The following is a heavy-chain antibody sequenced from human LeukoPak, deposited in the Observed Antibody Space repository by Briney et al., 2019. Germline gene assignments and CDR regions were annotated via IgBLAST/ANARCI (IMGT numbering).Heavy chain of an antibody. J-gene: IGHJ4*02. CDR2: IYSDNT. CDR1: GFTVSSNS. CDR3: ARDPKQQLVLWYFDY. Sequence: PGGSLRLSCTVSGFTVSSNSMSWVRQAPGKGLEWVSFIYSDNTHYSDSVKGRFTISRDNSKNTLYLQMNSLRAEDTAVYYCARDPKQQLVLWYFDYWGQGTLVTVSS. D-gene: IGHD6-13*01. V-gene: IGHV3-66*03.